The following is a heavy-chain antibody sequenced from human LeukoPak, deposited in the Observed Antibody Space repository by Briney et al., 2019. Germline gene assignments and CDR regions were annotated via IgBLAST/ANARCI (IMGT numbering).Heavy chain of an antibody. D-gene: IGHD6-19*01. CDR1: GYTFTSYD. V-gene: IGHV1-8*01. J-gene: IGHJ5*02. CDR3: ARGPYSSGWYEFYGFDP. CDR2: MNPNSGNT. Sequence: ASVKVSCEASGYTFTSYDINWVRQATGQGLEWMGWMNPNSGNTGYAQKFQGRVTMTRNTSISTAYMELSSLRSEDTAVYYCARGPYSSGWYEFYGFDPWGQGTLVTVSS.